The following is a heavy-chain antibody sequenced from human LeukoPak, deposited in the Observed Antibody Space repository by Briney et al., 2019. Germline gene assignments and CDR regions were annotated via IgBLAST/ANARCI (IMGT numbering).Heavy chain of an antibody. CDR1: GGSISSGGYY. CDR3: ARRRKSSTLDY. D-gene: IGHD3-10*01. J-gene: IGHJ4*02. V-gene: IGHV4-31*03. CDR2: IYYSGTT. Sequence: SETLSLTCTVSGGSISSGGYYWSWIRQHPWKGLELVGNIYYSGTTYYNPSLKSRVTISVATSKNQFSLKLSSVTAADTAVYYCARRRKSSTLDYWGQGTLVTVSS.